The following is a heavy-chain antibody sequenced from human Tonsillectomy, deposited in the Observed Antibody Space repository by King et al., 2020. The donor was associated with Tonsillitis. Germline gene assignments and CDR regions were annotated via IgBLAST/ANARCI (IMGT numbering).Heavy chain of an antibody. J-gene: IGHJ3*02. CDR1: GFTFSSYG. CDR3: ARSIQSANSDAFDI. D-gene: IGHD2/OR15-2a*01. Sequence: VQLVESGGGVVQPGRSLRISCAASGFTFSSYGMHWARQAPGKGLEWGAAIWYDGSNKYYVDSVKGRFTISRDNSKKILYLQRDRLRAEDTVMYHCARSIQSANSDAFDIWGQGTMVTVSS. CDR2: IWYDGSNK. V-gene: IGHV3-33*01.